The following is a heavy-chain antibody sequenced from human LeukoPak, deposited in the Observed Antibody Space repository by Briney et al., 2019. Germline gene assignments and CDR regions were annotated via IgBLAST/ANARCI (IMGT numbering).Heavy chain of an antibody. D-gene: IGHD5-12*01. CDR1: GGSFSGYY. J-gene: IGHJ5*02. CDR3: ARGMAAAYDYNWFDP. V-gene: IGHV4-4*07. CDR2: IYASGST. Sequence: SETLSLTCAVCGGSFSGYYWSWLRQPAGKGLEWIGRIYASGSTRYDPSLKSRVTMSVDTSKNQFSLKLTSVTAADTAVYFCARGMAAAYDYNWFDPWGQGTLVTVSS.